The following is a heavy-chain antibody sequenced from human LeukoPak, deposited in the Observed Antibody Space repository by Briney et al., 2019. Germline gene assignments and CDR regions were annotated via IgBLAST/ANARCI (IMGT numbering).Heavy chain of an antibody. Sequence: PGGSLRLPCAASGFTFSSYGMSWVRQAPGKGLEWVSAISGSGGSTYYADSVKGRFTISRDNSKNTVYLQINSLRAEDTAVYYCAAADSSGATYFDYWGQGTLVTVSS. CDR2: ISGSGGST. CDR3: AAADSSGATYFDY. CDR1: GFTFSSYG. D-gene: IGHD3-22*01. J-gene: IGHJ4*02. V-gene: IGHV3-23*01.